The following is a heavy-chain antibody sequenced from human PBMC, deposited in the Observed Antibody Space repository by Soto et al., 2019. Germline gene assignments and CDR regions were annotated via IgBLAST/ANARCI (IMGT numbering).Heavy chain of an antibody. V-gene: IGHV4-39*01. Sequence: PSETLSLTCTVSGGSISSSSYYWGWIRQPPGKGLEWIGSIYYSGSTYYNPSLKSRVTISVDTSKNQFSLKLSSVTAADTAVYYGASPKRAFYNWFDPWGQGTLVTVSS. D-gene: IGHD3-3*02. CDR1: GGSISSSSYY. J-gene: IGHJ5*02. CDR2: IYYSGST. CDR3: ASPKRAFYNWFDP.